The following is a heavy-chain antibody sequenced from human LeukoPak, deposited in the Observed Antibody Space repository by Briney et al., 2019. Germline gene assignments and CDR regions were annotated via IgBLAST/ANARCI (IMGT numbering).Heavy chain of an antibody. CDR3: AREYDSSGYYDY. CDR1: GGSVSSGIYY. V-gene: IGHV4-61*01. CDR2: IYYSGST. Sequence: SETLSLTCTVSGGSVSSGIYYWSWIRQPPGKGLEWIGYIYYSGSTNYNPSLKSRVTISVDTSKNQFSLKLSSVTAADTAVYYCAREYDSSGYYDYWGQGTLVTVSS. D-gene: IGHD3-22*01. J-gene: IGHJ4*02.